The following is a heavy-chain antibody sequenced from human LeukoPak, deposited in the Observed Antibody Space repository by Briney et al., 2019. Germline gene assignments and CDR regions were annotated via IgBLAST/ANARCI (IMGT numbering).Heavy chain of an antibody. CDR1: GASIYTVGSF. J-gene: IGHJ3*02. D-gene: IGHD4-17*01. CDR3: ARRPSWPTTSAFDI. Sequence: SETLSLTCAVSGASIYTVGSFWGWIRQPPGKGLEWIGSVFYSGSANYNPSLQSRVTISVDTSRNQFSLRLSSVTPADTAVYYCARRPSWPTTSAFDISGQGTLVTVSP. CDR2: VFYSGSA. V-gene: IGHV4-39*01.